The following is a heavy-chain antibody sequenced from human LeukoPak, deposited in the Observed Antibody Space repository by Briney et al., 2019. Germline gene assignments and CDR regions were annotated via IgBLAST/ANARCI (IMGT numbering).Heavy chain of an antibody. D-gene: IGHD1-26*01. Sequence: SETLSLTCAVYGGSFSGYYWSWIRQPPGKGLEWIGEINHSGSTNYNPSLKSRVTISADTSKNQFYLKLSSVTAADTAVYYCASSGGSLAFDYWGQGTLVTVSS. CDR3: ASSGGSLAFDY. V-gene: IGHV4-34*01. CDR1: GGSFSGYY. J-gene: IGHJ4*02. CDR2: INHSGST.